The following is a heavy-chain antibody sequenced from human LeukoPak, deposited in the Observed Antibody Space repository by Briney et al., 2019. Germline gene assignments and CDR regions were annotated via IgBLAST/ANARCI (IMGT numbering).Heavy chain of an antibody. Sequence: PGGSLRLSCAASGFTFSSYAMSWIRQAPGKGLEWVSYISSSGSTIYYADSVKGRFTISRDNAKNSLYLQMNSLRAEDTAVYYCARVKQLERLYYYYYMDVWGKGTTVTVSS. CDR2: ISSSGSTI. CDR3: ARVKQLERLYYYYYMDV. J-gene: IGHJ6*03. V-gene: IGHV3-11*01. CDR1: GFTFSSYA. D-gene: IGHD1-1*01.